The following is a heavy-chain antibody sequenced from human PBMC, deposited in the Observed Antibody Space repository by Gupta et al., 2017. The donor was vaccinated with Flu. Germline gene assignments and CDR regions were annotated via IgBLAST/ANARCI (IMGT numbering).Heavy chain of an antibody. Sequence: EVQLVESGGGLVQPGGSLRLACAASGFTFSNYEMNWVRQAPGKGLEWVSYISGCGSTVFYADSVKGRFTISRDNFKKSLYRQINSLRGEDTAVYYCARGYTNLDYWGQGTLVTVSS. CDR2: ISGCGSTV. V-gene: IGHV3-48*03. J-gene: IGHJ4*02. CDR1: GFTFSNYE. D-gene: IGHD5-18*01. CDR3: ARGYTNLDY.